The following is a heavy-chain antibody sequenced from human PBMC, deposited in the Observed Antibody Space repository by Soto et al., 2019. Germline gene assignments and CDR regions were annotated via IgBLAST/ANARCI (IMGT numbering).Heavy chain of an antibody. CDR3: ATDWRYPDAHAFDS. CDR1: GIIFSNYN. Sequence: EVHLVESGGGLVKPGGSLRLSCAASGIIFSNYNINWVCQVPGTGLAWVSYISATGGSIYYADSVKGRFTIARDNAKKSMYQQTVSLRAEDTTFYYCATDWRYPDAHAFDSWWQGSIATVSS. CDR2: ISATGGSI. V-gene: IGHV3-21*01. D-gene: IGHD2-2*02. J-gene: IGHJ4*02.